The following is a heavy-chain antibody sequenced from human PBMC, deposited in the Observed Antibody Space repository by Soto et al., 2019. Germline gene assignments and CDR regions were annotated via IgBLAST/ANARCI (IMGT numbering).Heavy chain of an antibody. J-gene: IGHJ4*02. Sequence: QVQLVQSGAEVKKPGASVKVSCKASGYSFMTYGMQWVRQAPGQRLEWMGWINPGSGDTKYSEKFQGRVAIRRTTYASKGYMELSGIISEDTAIYYCASIRVRRLGEPDYRGQGTQVTGS. V-gene: IGHV1-3*01. CDR2: INPGSGDT. CDR1: GYSFMTYG. CDR3: ASIRVRRLGEPDY. D-gene: IGHD3-16*01.